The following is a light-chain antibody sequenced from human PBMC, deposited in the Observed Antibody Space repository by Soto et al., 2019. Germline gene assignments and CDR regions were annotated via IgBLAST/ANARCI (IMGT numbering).Light chain of an antibody. CDR2: SHN. CDR3: ATWDDSLDGYV. CDR1: SSNIGSNT. Sequence: QLVLTQPPSASGTPGQRVTISCSGSSSNIGSNTVNWYQQLPGTAPKLLIYSHNQRPSGVPDRFSVSKSGTSASLAISGLQSEDEADYYCATWDDSLDGYVFGTGTKLTV. J-gene: IGLJ1*01. V-gene: IGLV1-44*01.